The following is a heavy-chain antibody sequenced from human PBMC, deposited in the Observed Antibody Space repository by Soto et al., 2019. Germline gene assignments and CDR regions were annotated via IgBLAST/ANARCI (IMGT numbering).Heavy chain of an antibody. V-gene: IGHV1-69*12. D-gene: IGHD3-22*01. J-gene: IGHJ5*02. CDR3: ARDGGPGSGYDPYWFDP. CDR2: IIPIFGTA. CDR1: GGTFSSHA. Sequence: QVQLVQSGAEVKKPGSSVKVSCKASGGTFSSHAISWVRQAPGQGLECMGEIIPIFGTANYAQKSQGRVTITAEESTSTAYMELSSLRSEDTAVYYCARDGGPGSGYDPYWFDPWGQGTLVIVSS.